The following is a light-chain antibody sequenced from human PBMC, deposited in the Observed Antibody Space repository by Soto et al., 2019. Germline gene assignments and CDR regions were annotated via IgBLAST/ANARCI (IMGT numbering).Light chain of an antibody. CDR3: HQYGNSPWT. Sequence: EIVMTQSPGTLSLSPGERATLSCRASESISYSYLAWYQQKPGQAPRVIIYGASTRATGVADRFSGSGFGTDFTLTISRLEPEDFAVYYCHQYGNSPWTFDQGTKVDIK. CDR1: ESISYSY. J-gene: IGKJ1*01. CDR2: GAS. V-gene: IGKV3-20*01.